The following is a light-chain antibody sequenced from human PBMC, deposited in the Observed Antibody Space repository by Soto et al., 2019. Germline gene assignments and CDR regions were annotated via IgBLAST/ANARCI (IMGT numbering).Light chain of an antibody. Sequence: QSVLTQPPSVSGAPGQRVTISCTGSSSNIGAGYDVHWYQQLPGTAPKLLIYGNSNRPSGVPDRFSGSKSGTSASLAITGLQAEAEADYSCQSYDSSLSGWVFGGGTKLPVL. V-gene: IGLV1-40*01. CDR3: QSYDSSLSGWV. CDR2: GNS. CDR1: SSNIGAGYD. J-gene: IGLJ3*02.